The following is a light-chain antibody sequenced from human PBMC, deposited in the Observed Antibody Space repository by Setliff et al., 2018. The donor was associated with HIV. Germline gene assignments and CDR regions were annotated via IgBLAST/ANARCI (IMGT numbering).Light chain of an antibody. Sequence: QSALTQPRSVSGSPGQSVTMSCTGTSSDVGGFNYVSWYQQHPGKVPKLIIYEVSNRPSGVSNRFSGSKSDNTASLTISGLQAEDEADYYCSSNTRSRTRVFGTGTKVTVL. J-gene: IGLJ1*01. CDR3: SSNTRSRTRV. CDR1: SSDVGGFNY. V-gene: IGLV2-14*01. CDR2: EVS.